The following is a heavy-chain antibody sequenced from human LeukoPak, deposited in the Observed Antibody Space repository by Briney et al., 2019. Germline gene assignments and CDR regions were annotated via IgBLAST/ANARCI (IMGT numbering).Heavy chain of an antibody. J-gene: IGHJ4*02. V-gene: IGHV1-24*01. CDR1: GYTLTELS. D-gene: IGHD3-10*01. Sequence: ASVKVSCKVSGYTLTELSMHWVRQAPGKGLEWMGGFDPEDGETIYAQKFQGRVTMTEDTSTDTAYMELSSLRSEDTAVYYCATRGGGDFPPNFDYWGQGTLVTVSS. CDR3: ATRGGGDFPPNFDY. CDR2: FDPEDGET.